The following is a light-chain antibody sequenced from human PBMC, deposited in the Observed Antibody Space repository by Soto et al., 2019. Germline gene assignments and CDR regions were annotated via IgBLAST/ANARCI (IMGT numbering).Light chain of an antibody. CDR1: QSVSSY. CDR2: DAS. CDR3: QQRSNWPLT. J-gene: IGKJ3*01. Sequence: EIVLTQSPATLSLSPGERATLSCRASQSVSSYLAWYQQKPGQAPRLLIYDASNWATGIPARFSGSGSGTDFTLTIRRLEPEDFAVYYCQQRSNWPLTFGPGTKVDIK. V-gene: IGKV3-11*01.